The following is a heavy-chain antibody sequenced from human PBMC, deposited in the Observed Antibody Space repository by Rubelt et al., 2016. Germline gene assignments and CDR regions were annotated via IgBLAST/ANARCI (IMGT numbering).Heavy chain of an antibody. V-gene: IGHV1-2*06. CDR1: GYTFTGYY. J-gene: IGHJ4*02. CDR3: ARYLGIEGDFDY. CDR2: INPNSGGT. Sequence: QVQLVQSGAEVKKPGASVKVSCKASGYTFTGYYMHWVRQAPGQGLEWMGRINPNSGGTNYAQKLQGRVTMTTDTSTSTAYMELRSLRSDDTAVYYCARYLGIEGDFDYWGQGTLVTVSS. D-gene: IGHD7-27*01.